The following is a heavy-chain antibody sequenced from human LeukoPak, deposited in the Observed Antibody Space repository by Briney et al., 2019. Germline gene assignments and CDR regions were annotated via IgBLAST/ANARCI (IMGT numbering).Heavy chain of an antibody. CDR3: ARRGSISYGSGSYYVVLWFDP. D-gene: IGHD3-10*01. Sequence: SETLSLTCTVSGGSISSYYWSWIRQPPGKGLEWIGYIYYSGSTNYNPSLKSRVTISVDTSKNQFSLKLSSVTAADTAVYYCARRGSISYGSGSYYVVLWFDPWGQGTLVTVSS. V-gene: IGHV4-59*12. CDR1: GGSISSYY. CDR2: IYYSGST. J-gene: IGHJ5*02.